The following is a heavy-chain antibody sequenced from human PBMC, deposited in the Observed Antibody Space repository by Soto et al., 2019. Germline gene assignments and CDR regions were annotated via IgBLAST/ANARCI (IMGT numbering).Heavy chain of an antibody. Sequence: GGSLRLSCAASGFTFSSYSMNWVRQAPGKGLEWVSSISSSSSYIYYADSVKGRFTISRDNAKNSLYLQMNSLRAEDTAVYYCARDSRPYYYDSSGYSLNWFDPWGQGTLVTSPQ. CDR1: GFTFSSYS. D-gene: IGHD3-22*01. V-gene: IGHV3-21*01. J-gene: IGHJ5*02. CDR3: ARDSRPYYYDSSGYSLNWFDP. CDR2: ISSSSSYI.